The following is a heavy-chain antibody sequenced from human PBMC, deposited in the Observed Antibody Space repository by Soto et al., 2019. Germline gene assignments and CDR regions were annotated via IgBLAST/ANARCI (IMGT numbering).Heavy chain of an antibody. Sequence: EVQLMESGGGLVQPGGSLRLSCAASGFTFSVYSMNWVRQAPGKGLEWVSYISSSGSTIYYADSMKGRFTISRDNAKNSLYLQMNSLRDEDTALYYCTRGELWMDVWGQGTTVTVSS. CDR2: ISSSGSTI. CDR3: TRGELWMDV. D-gene: IGHD3-10*01. V-gene: IGHV3-48*02. CDR1: GFTFSVYS. J-gene: IGHJ6*02.